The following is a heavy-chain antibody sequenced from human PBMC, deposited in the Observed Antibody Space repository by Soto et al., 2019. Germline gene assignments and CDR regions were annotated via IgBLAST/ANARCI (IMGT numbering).Heavy chain of an antibody. CDR1: GFSLTTSGVG. Sequence: QITLNESGPTVVKPAETLTLTCTFSGFSLTTSGVGVGWIRQSPGKAPEWLALIYWDDDKRYSASLKSRLTITTDTSKNQVGMTMASVDPADTATYYCAHRILRTVFGLVTTTAIYFDFWGQGTPVVVSS. D-gene: IGHD3-3*01. CDR3: AHRILRTVFGLVTTTAIYFDF. V-gene: IGHV2-5*02. J-gene: IGHJ4*02. CDR2: IYWDDDK.